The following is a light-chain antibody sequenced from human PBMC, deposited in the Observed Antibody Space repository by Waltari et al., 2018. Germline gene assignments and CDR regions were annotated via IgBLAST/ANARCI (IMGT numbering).Light chain of an antibody. J-gene: IGLJ3*02. CDR2: VNSDGSN. CDR3: STGGHGTWV. CDR1: RRHSSHV. V-gene: IGLV4-69*01. Sequence: QLVVTQSPSASASLGASVKLTCALSRRHSSHVLPWLQQHPERGPRYLMKVNSDGSNSKGEEIPDRSAGTCSGADALPIFAILPYEDEADYSCSTGGHGTWVFGGGTKLTVL.